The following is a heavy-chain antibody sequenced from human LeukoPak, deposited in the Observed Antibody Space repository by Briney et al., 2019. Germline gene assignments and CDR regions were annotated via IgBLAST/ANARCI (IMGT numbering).Heavy chain of an antibody. CDR2: IYSGGST. CDR3: AKVLWAWRTWLYYDY. D-gene: IGHD3-16*01. J-gene: IGHJ4*02. V-gene: IGHV3-53*01. Sequence: GGSLRLSCAASGFTVSSNYMSWVRQAPGKGLEWVSVIYSGGSTYYADSVKGRFTISRDNSKNTLYLQMNSLRAEDTAVYYCAKVLWAWRTWLYYDYWGQGTLVTVSS. CDR1: GFTVSSNY.